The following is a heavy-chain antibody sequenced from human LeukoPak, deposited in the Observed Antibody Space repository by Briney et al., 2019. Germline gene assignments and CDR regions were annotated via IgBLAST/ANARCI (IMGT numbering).Heavy chain of an antibody. CDR1: GFTFSSYS. J-gene: IGHJ4*02. CDR2: ISSSSSYI. D-gene: IGHD4-17*01. V-gene: IGHV3-21*01. CDR3: ASTTNDYGDYVGGY. Sequence: GESLKISCAASGFTFSSYSMNWVRQAPGKGLEWVSSISSSSSYIYYADSVKGRFTISRDNAKNSLYLQMNSLRAEDTAVYYCASTTNDYGDYVGGYWGQGTLVTVSS.